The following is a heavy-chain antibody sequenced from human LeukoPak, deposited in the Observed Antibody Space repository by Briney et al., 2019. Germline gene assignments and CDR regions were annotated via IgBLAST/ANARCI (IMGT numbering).Heavy chain of an antibody. CDR2: IYYSGST. CDR3: ARVGIGLRFYFDY. J-gene: IGHJ4*02. D-gene: IGHD5-12*01. CDR1: GYSISSGYY. V-gene: IGHV4-38-2*02. Sequence: SETLSLTCTVPGYSISSGYYWGWIRQPPGKGLEWIGSIYYSGSTYYNPSLKSRVTISVDTSKNQFSLKLSSVTAADTAVYYCARVGIGLRFYFDYWGQGTLVTVSS.